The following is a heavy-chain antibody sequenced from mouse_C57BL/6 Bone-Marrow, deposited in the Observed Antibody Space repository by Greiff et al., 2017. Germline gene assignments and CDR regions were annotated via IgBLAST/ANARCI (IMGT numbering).Heavy chain of an antibody. D-gene: IGHD1-1*01. Sequence: QVQLKESGAELVRPGTSVKVSCKASGYAFTNYLIEWVKQRPGQGLEWIGVINPGSGGTNYNEKFKGKATLTADKSSSTAYMQLSSLTSEDSAVYFCARGGTTVVATVDYWGQGTTLTVSS. CDR3: ARGGTTVVATVDY. J-gene: IGHJ2*01. V-gene: IGHV1-54*01. CDR1: GYAFTNYL. CDR2: INPGSGGT.